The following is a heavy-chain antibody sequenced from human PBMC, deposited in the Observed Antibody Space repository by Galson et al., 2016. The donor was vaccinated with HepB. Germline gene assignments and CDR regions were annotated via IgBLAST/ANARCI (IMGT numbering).Heavy chain of an antibody. CDR3: AKGRYCGGDCYSSDY. D-gene: IGHD2-21*02. CDR1: GVTFNREA. CDR2: ISGGGVST. Sequence: SGVTFNREALNCFRHAPGKGLQWVSGISGGGVSTHYADSVKGRFTISRDNSKNTLYLQMNSLRAEDTAVYYCAKGRYCGGDCYSSDYWGQGTLVTVSS. V-gene: IGHV3-23*01. J-gene: IGHJ4*02.